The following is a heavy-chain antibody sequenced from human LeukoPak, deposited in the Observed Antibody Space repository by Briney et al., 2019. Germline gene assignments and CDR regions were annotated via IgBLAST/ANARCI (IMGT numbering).Heavy chain of an antibody. CDR3: GSLVGYAFDI. V-gene: IGHV3-23*01. CDR2: ITGSGGST. CDR1: GFTFSNYA. D-gene: IGHD2-15*01. Sequence: GGSLRLTCAASGFTFSNYAISWVRQAPGKGLEWVSSITGSGGSTYYADSVKGRFTISRDNSKNTLYLQMNSLRAEDTAVYYCGSLVGYAFDIWGHGTMVTVSS. J-gene: IGHJ3*02.